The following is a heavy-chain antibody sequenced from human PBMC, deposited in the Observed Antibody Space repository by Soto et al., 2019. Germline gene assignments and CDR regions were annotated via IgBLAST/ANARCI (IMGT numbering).Heavy chain of an antibody. CDR1: GGSISSSTYY. J-gene: IGHJ5*02. Sequence: SETLSLTCTVSGGSISSSTYYWGWIRQPPGKGLECIGSIYYSGSTYYKPSLRGRVTISVDTSKNQFSLKLSSVTAADTAVYYCARLRFLTREWFDPWAQRILVTVSS. D-gene: IGHD3-3*01. CDR2: IYYSGST. V-gene: IGHV4-39*01. CDR3: ARLRFLTREWFDP.